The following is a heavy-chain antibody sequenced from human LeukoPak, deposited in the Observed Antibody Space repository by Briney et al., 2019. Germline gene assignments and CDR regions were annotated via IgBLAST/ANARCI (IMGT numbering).Heavy chain of an antibody. J-gene: IGHJ4*02. V-gene: IGHV5-51*01. Sequence: GESLQISCKGSGFSFTSYWIGWVRQMPGKGLEWMGIIYPGDSDTRYSQSFQGQVTISADKSISTAYLQWSSLKASDTAMYYCARLPDYYGSGSYPDYWGQGTLVTVSS. CDR3: ARLPDYYGSGSYPDY. D-gene: IGHD3-10*01. CDR1: GFSFTSYW. CDR2: IYPGDSDT.